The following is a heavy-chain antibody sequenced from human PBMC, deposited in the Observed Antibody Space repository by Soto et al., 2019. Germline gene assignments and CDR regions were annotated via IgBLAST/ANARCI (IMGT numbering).Heavy chain of an antibody. V-gene: IGHV4-30-4*01. J-gene: IGHJ2*01. CDR1: GAPISGGDYH. CDR2: IFPSGAT. CDR3: ARGSAAKRYFDL. Sequence: QVQLQESGPGLVKPSQTLSLMCTVSGAPISGGDYHCSWIRQPPGKGLEWIGYIFPSGATHYNSSLGSRITMSVETSKSHFSLKLTSVTAADTAVYFCARGSAAKRYFDLWGRGTLVTVSS. D-gene: IGHD5-18*01.